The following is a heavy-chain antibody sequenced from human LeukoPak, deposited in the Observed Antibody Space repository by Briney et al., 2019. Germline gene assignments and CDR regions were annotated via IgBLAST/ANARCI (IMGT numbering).Heavy chain of an antibody. CDR1: GFTFSSYW. CDR2: INTDGSST. J-gene: IGHJ4*02. CDR3: AREWKKTGAFDY. D-gene: IGHD1-1*01. V-gene: IGHV3-74*01. Sequence: GGSLRLSCAASGFTFSSYWMHWVRQAQGKGLVWVSRINTDGSSTTYADSVKGRFTISRDNAKNTLYLQMSSLRAEDTAVYYCAREWKKTGAFDYWGQGTLVTVSS.